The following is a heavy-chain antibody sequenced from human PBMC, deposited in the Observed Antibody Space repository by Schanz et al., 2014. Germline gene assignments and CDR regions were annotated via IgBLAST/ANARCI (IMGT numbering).Heavy chain of an antibody. CDR3: AKDTHKDYGGKPQTFDI. Sequence: QVQLVESGGDVVQPGRSLRLSCAASGFTFSSYGMHWVRQAPGKGLEWVAVIWYDGNNKYYADSVKGRFTISRDNSKNILYLQMNSLRAEDTALYYCAKDTHKDYGGKPQTFDIWGQGTMVTVSS. CDR2: IWYDGNNK. D-gene: IGHD4-17*01. J-gene: IGHJ3*02. V-gene: IGHV3-33*06. CDR1: GFTFSSYG.